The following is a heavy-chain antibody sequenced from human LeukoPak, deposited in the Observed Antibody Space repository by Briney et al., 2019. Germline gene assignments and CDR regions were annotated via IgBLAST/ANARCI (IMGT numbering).Heavy chain of an antibody. D-gene: IGHD3-10*01. CDR2: ISAYNGNT. J-gene: IGHJ6*04. Sequence: ASVKVSCKASGYTFTGYGISWVRQAPGQGLEWMGWISAYNGNTNYAQKLQGRVTMTTDTSTSTAYMELRSLRSDDTAVYYCARDRYYYGSGSSDLYYYGMDVRGKGTTVTVSS. CDR1: GYTFTGYG. V-gene: IGHV1-18*04. CDR3: ARDRYYYGSGSSDLYYYGMDV.